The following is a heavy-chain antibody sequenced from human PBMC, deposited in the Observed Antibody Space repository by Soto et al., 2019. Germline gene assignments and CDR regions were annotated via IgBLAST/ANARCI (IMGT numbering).Heavy chain of an antibody. CDR1: GYTLNTHG. Sequence: ASVKVSCKTSGYTLNTHGINWVRQAPGQGLELMGWISAYDGKTTYAEKFQGRVTMTTDTSTSTAYMELRSLRSDDTAIYYCARDPYEFWTSYWFDPWGQGTPVTVS. J-gene: IGHJ5*02. CDR3: ARDPYEFWTSYWFDP. V-gene: IGHV1-18*01. CDR2: ISAYDGKT. D-gene: IGHD3-3*01.